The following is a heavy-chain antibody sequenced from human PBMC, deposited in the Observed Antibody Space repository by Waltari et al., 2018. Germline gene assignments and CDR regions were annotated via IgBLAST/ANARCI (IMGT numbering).Heavy chain of an antibody. V-gene: IGHV3-48*04. Sequence: EVQLVESGGGLVQPGGSLRLSCAASGFTFSSYSMNWVRQAPGKGLGWVSYISSSSSTIYYADSVKGRFTISRDNAKNSLYLQMNSLRAEDTAVYYCARGVLRYFDWPSPFDYWGQGTLVTVSS. CDR3: ARGVLRYFDWPSPFDY. CDR1: GFTFSSYS. D-gene: IGHD3-9*01. J-gene: IGHJ4*02. CDR2: ISSSSSTI.